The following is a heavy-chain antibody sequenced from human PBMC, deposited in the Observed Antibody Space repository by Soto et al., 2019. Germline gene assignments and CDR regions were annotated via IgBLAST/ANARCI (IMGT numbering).Heavy chain of an antibody. CDR2: INQDGSEK. CDR3: SPSLDY. CDR1: GFTFSSYW. Sequence: GGSLRISCAASGFTFSSYWMDWVRQAPGKGLEWVANINQDGSEKHYVDSVKGRFTISRDNAKNSLYLQMSSLTAEDSALYYCSPSLDYWGQGTLVTVSS. J-gene: IGHJ4*02. V-gene: IGHV3-7*01.